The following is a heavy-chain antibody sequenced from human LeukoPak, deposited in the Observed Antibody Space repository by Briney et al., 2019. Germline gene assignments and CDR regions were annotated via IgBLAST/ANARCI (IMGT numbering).Heavy chain of an antibody. CDR3: ARGGFYCGDDCYVDY. Sequence: SETLSLTCAVYGGSLSYYYWSWIRQSPEKGLEWIGEINRSGSTNYNPSLKSRVSISVDTSKNQFSLKLSSVTAADTAVYYCARGGFYCGDDCYVDYWGQGTRVSVSS. V-gene: IGHV4-34*01. J-gene: IGHJ4*02. D-gene: IGHD2-21*02. CDR1: GGSLSYYY. CDR2: INRSGST.